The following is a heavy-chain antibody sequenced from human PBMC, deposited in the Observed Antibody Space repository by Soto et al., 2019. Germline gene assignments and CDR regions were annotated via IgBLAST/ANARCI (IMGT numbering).Heavy chain of an antibody. CDR1: GYTFTSYD. V-gene: IGHV1-3*01. CDR3: ARDSRLNSGTYHHY. D-gene: IGHD1-26*01. Sequence: ASVKVSCKASGYTFTSYDMHWVRQAPGQRLEWMGWINVDSGDTKYSQKFQGRVTITRDASASTAYMELSSLRSEDTAVYYCARDSRLNSGTYHHYWGQGTLVTVSS. J-gene: IGHJ4*02. CDR2: INVDSGDT.